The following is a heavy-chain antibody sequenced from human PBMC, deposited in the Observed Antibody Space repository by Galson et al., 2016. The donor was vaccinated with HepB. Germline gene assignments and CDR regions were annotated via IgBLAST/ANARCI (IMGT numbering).Heavy chain of an antibody. CDR2: IYYSGST. V-gene: IGHV4-59*01. CDR1: RGSLSGFY. J-gene: IGHJ5*02. D-gene: IGHD3-10*01. Sequence: ETLSLTCSVVRGSLSGFYWGWIRQSPGRGLEWIGYIYYSGSTNYNPSLKSRVTISVDTSKNQFSLNLSSVTAADTAVYYCAKVVGEGWFDPWGQGILVTVSS. CDR3: AKVVGEGWFDP.